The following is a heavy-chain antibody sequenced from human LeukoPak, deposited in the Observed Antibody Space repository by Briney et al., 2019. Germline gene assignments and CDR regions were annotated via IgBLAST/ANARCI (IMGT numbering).Heavy chain of an antibody. D-gene: IGHD3-16*02. CDR3: ARGDFSYDYVWGSYRSYYFDY. CDR2: ISSSSSYI. Sequence: PGGSLRLSCAASGFTFSSYSMTWVRQAPGKGLGWVSSISSSSSYIYYADSVKGRFTISRDNAKNSLYLQMNSLRAEDTAVYYCARGDFSYDYVWGSYRSYYFDYWGQGTLVTVSS. J-gene: IGHJ4*02. V-gene: IGHV3-21*01. CDR1: GFTFSSYS.